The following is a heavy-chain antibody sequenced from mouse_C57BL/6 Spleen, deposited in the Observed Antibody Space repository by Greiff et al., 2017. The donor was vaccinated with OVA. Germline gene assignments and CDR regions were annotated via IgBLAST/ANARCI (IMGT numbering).Heavy chain of an antibody. Sequence: EVQLQQSGPGLVKPSQSLSLTCSVTGYSITSGYYCNWIRQFPGNKLEWMGYISYDGSNNYNPSLKNRISITRDTSKNQFFLKLNSVTTEDTATYDCARGEGYPLTLGYWGQGTTLTVSS. CDR1: GYSITSGYY. J-gene: IGHJ2*01. CDR2: ISYDGSN. V-gene: IGHV3-6*01. D-gene: IGHD2-12*01. CDR3: ARGEGYPLTLGY.